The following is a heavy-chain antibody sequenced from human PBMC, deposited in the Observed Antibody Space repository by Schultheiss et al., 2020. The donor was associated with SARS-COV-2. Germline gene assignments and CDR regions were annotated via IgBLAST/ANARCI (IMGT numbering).Heavy chain of an antibody. CDR1: GFTFSNAW. CDR3: ARDIVVVPAATSGYMDV. J-gene: IGHJ6*03. CDR2: ISSSSSTI. D-gene: IGHD2-2*01. V-gene: IGHV3-48*04. Sequence: GGSLRLSCAASGFTFSNAWMSWVRQAPGKGLEWVSSISSSSSTIYYADSVKGRFTISRDNAKNSLYLQMNSLRAEDTAVYYCARDIVVVPAATSGYMDVWGKGTTVTVSS.